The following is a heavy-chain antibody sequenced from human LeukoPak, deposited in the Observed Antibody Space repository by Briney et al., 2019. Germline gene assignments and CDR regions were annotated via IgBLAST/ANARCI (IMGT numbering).Heavy chain of an antibody. CDR2: IKQDGTQK. CDR3: ARIGYSPSLDY. CDR1: GFTFSSFW. V-gene: IGHV3-7*05. D-gene: IGHD6-13*01. J-gene: IGHJ4*02. Sequence: GGSLRLSCAASGFTFSSFWMTWVRQAPGKGLEWVANIKQDGTQKYYVDSVKGRFTISRDNAKNSVDLQMNSLRAEDTAVYYCARIGYSPSLDYWGQGTLVTVSS.